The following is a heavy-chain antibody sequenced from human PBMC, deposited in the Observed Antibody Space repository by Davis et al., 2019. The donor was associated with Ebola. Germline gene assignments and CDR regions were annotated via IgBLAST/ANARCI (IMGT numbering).Heavy chain of an antibody. CDR3: AHSPLGYDILTGYYEEHYFDY. J-gene: IGHJ4*02. D-gene: IGHD3-9*01. CDR1: GFTFSSYS. V-gene: IGHV3-48*01. CDR2: ISSSSSTI. Sequence: PGGSLRLSCAASGFTFSSYSMNWVRQAPGKGLEWVSYISSSSSTIYYADSVKGRFTISRDNAKNSLYLQMNSLRAEETAVYYCAHSPLGYDILTGYYEEHYFDYWGQGTLVTVSS.